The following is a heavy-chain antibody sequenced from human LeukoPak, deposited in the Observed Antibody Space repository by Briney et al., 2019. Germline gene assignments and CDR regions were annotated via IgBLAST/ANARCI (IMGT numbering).Heavy chain of an antibody. CDR3: ARDRSGGDYNFDY. CDR2: ISYDGSNK. D-gene: IGHD2-21*02. J-gene: IGHJ4*02. Sequence: GGSLRLSCAASGFTLSSNWMHWVRQAPGKGLEWVAVISYDGSNKYYADSVKGRFTISRDNSKNTLYLQMNSLRAEDTAVYYCARDRSGGDYNFDYWGQGTLVTVSS. CDR1: GFTLSSNW. V-gene: IGHV3-30-3*01.